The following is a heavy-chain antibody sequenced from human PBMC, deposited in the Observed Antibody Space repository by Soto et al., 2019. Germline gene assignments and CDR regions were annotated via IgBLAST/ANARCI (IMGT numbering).Heavy chain of an antibody. J-gene: IGHJ4*02. CDR1: GYTFTIYW. CDR2: IYPSDSDT. V-gene: IGHV5-51*01. CDR3: ARPANTVADHFDL. D-gene: IGHD4-17*01. Sequence: GESLKISCQVSGYTFTIYWIGWVRQMPGKGLEWMGIIYPSDSDTRYSPSFQGQVTVSADQSINTAYLQWDSLKASDTAIYYCARPANTVADHFDLWGQGTPVTVSS.